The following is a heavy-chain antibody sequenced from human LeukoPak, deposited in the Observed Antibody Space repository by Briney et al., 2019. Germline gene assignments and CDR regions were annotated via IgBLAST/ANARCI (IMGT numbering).Heavy chain of an antibody. CDR3: ARQGSRPHYYYYYMDV. Sequence: SETLSLTCAAYGGSFSGYYWSWIRPPPGKGLEWIGEIIHSGSTNYNPSLKSRVTISVDTSKNQFSLKLSSVTAADTAVYYCARQGSRPHYYYYYMDVWGKGTTVTVSS. V-gene: IGHV4-34*12. CDR2: IIHSGST. CDR1: GGSFSGYY. J-gene: IGHJ6*03. D-gene: IGHD3-10*01.